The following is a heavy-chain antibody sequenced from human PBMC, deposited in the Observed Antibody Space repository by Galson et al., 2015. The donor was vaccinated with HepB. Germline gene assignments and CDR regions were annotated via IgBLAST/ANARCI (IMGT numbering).Heavy chain of an antibody. V-gene: IGHV1-3*01. Sequence: SVKVSCKASGYTFTSYAMHWVRQAPGQRLEWMGWINASNGNTKYSQKFQGRVTITRDTSASTAYMELSSLRSEDTAVYYCARPYCSSTSCYTNWFDPWGQGTLVTVSS. CDR3: ARPYCSSTSCYTNWFDP. J-gene: IGHJ5*02. CDR2: INASNGNT. CDR1: GYTFTSYA. D-gene: IGHD2-2*02.